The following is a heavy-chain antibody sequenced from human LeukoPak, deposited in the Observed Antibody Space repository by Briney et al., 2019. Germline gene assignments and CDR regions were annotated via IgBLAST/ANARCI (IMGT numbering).Heavy chain of an antibody. CDR2: LNPNSGDT. Sequence: ASVKVSCKASGYTFTTYGMNWVRQAPGQGLEWMGWLNPNSGDTKDALKFQGRVTMTRDTSINTAYMELSRLTSDDTAVYYCARGQEDFYYYDSRALDLWGRGTLVTVSS. D-gene: IGHD3-22*01. CDR1: GYTFTTYG. J-gene: IGHJ2*01. CDR3: ARGQEDFYYYDSRALDL. V-gene: IGHV1-2*02.